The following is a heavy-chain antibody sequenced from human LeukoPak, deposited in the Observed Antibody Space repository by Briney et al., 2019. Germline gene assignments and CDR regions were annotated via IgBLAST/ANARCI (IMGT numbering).Heavy chain of an antibody. D-gene: IGHD3-22*01. CDR1: GFTFSSYS. CDR3: ARVGYDSSGYLDY. CDR2: ISRSSSYI. Sequence: GGSLRLSCAASGFTFSSYSMNWVRQAPGKGLEWVSSISRSSSYIYYADSVKGRFTISRDNAKNSLYLQMNSLRAEDTAVYYCARVGYDSSGYLDYWGQGALVTVSS. V-gene: IGHV3-21*01. J-gene: IGHJ4*02.